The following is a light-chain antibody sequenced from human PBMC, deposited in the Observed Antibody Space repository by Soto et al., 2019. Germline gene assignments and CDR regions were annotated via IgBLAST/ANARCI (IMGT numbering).Light chain of an antibody. CDR2: EGS. CDR3: CSYAGRSSVV. CDR1: SSDVGSYNL. V-gene: IGLV2-23*01. J-gene: IGLJ2*01. Sequence: QSALTQPASVSGSPGQPITISCTGTSSDVGSYNLVSWYQQYPGKAPKLMIYEGSRRPSGVSNRFSGSKSDNTASLTISGLQAEDEAHYYCCSYAGRSSVVFGGGTKLTVL.